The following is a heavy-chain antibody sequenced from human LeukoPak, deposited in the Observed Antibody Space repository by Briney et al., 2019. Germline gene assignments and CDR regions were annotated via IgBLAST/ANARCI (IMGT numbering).Heavy chain of an antibody. J-gene: IGHJ5*02. V-gene: IGHV4-4*02. CDR2: IYHSGST. Sequence: SETLSLTCAVSGGSISSSNWWSWVRQPPGKGLEWIGEIYHSGSTNYNPSLKSRVTISVDKSKNQFSLKLSSVTAADTAVYYCARDARSISGRTLGPWGQGTLVTVSS. CDR1: GGSISSSNW. CDR3: ARDARSISGRTLGP. D-gene: IGHD6-19*01.